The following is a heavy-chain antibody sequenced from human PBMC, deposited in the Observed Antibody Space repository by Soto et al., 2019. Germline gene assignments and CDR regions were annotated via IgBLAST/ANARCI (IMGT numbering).Heavy chain of an antibody. CDR2: MYYSGST. V-gene: IGHV4-39*01. CDR1: GGSISDSGHY. CDR3: ARLRIVGETPYFFES. Sequence: NPSETLSLTCTVSGGSISDSGHYWAWIRQPPGKGLEWIGSMYYSGSTYYKASLKSRATLSLDTSKNQVYMRLTSVIAADTALYYCARLRIVGETPYFFESWGQGAQVTVSS. D-gene: IGHD1-26*01. J-gene: IGHJ4*02.